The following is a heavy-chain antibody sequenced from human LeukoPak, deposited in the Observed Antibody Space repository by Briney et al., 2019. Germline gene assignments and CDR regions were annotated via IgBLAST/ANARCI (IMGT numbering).Heavy chain of an antibody. CDR3: ARVLRYCSGGNCYSGGLGYMDV. CDR2: ISRSGSTK. D-gene: IGHD2-15*01. CDR1: GFTFSDYN. V-gene: IGHV3-11*01. J-gene: IGHJ6*03. Sequence: PGGSLRLSCAASGFTFSDYNMRWIRQAPGKGLEWVSSISRSGSTKYYADSVKGRFTISRDNAKNSLFLQMNSLRAEDTAVNYCARVLRYCSGGNCYSGGLGYMDVWGKGTTVTISS.